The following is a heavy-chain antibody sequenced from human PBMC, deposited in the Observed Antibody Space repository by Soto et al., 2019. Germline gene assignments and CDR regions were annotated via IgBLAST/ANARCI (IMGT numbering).Heavy chain of an antibody. D-gene: IGHD5-18*01. CDR1: GDTFRSYA. CDR3: ARGDTALVRGYYYYGMDV. J-gene: IGHJ6*02. V-gene: IGHV1-69*13. CDR2: IIPVFGTA. Sequence: ASVKVSCKASGDTFRSYAISWVRQAPGQGLEWMGGIIPVFGTANYAQKFQGRVTTTADESTTTAYMELRSLRSEDTAVYYCARGDTALVRGYYYYGMDVWGQGTTVTVSS.